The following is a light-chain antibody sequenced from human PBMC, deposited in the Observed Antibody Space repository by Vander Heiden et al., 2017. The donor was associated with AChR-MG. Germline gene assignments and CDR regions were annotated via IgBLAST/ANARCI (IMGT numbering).Light chain of an antibody. CDR3: CSYADSPTFLV. J-gene: IGLJ2*01. Sequence: QSPLTHPASVSGSPGPSITISCAGGSSDAWGTNFVPWYQPHPGKAPQLMIYGVSRRPSGVSNRFAGSKSGNTASLTISGLQAEDEADYYCCSYADSPTFLVCGGGTKLTVL. CDR2: GVS. V-gene: IGLV2-23*02. CDR1: SSDAWGTNF.